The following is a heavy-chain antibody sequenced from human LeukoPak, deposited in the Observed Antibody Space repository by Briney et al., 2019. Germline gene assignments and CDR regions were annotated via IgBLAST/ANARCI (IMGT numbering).Heavy chain of an antibody. CDR2: MNPNSGNT. D-gene: IGHD6-19*01. CDR1: DYSFTNYG. J-gene: IGHJ4*02. V-gene: IGHV1-8*02. CDR3: ARVLSIAVAGTFGY. Sequence: GASVKVSCKASDYSFTNYGISWVRQATGQGLEWMGWMNPNSGNTGYAQKFQGRVTMTRNTSISTAYMELSSLRSEDTAVYYCARVLSIAVAGTFGYWGQGTLVTVSS.